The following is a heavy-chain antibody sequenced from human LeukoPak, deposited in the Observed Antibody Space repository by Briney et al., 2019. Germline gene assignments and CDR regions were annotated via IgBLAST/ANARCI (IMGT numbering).Heavy chain of an antibody. J-gene: IGHJ4*02. Sequence: PSETLSLTCTVSGGSVSSGSYYWSWIRQPPGKGLEWIGYIYYSGSTNYNPSLKSRVTISVDTSKNQFSLKLSSVTAADTAVYYCAREGSGYYFADYWGQGTLVTVSS. CDR2: IYYSGST. D-gene: IGHD3-22*01. V-gene: IGHV4-61*01. CDR1: GGSVSSGSYY. CDR3: AREGSGYYFADY.